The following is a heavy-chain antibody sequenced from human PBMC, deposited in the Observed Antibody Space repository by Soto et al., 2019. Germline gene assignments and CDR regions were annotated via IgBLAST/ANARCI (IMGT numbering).Heavy chain of an antibody. V-gene: IGHV3-48*02. Sequence: EVQLVESGGGLVQPGGSLRLSCAASGFTFSSYSMKWVRQAPGKGLEWVSYISSSSGTIYYADSVKGRFTISRDNAKNSLYLQMNSLRDEDTAVYYCARDLFPLSTVDNWLDPWGQGTLVTVSS. J-gene: IGHJ5*02. CDR3: ARDLFPLSTVDNWLDP. CDR2: ISSSSGTI. D-gene: IGHD4-4*01. CDR1: GFTFSSYS.